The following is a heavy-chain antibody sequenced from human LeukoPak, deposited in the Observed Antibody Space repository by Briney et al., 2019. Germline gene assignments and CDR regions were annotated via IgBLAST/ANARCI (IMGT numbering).Heavy chain of an antibody. CDR3: ARGSSGWYRNYYYYYMDV. D-gene: IGHD6-19*01. Sequence: ASVKVSCKASGYTFTSYAMNWVRQAPGQGLEWMGCINTNTGNPTYAQGFTGRFVFSLDTSVSTAYLQISSLKAEDTAVYYCARGSSGWYRNYYYYYMDVWGKGTTVTVSS. J-gene: IGHJ6*03. V-gene: IGHV7-4-1*02. CDR2: INTNTGNP. CDR1: GYTFTSYA.